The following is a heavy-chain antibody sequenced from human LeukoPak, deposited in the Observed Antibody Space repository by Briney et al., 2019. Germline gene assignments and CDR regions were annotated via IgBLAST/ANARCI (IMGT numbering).Heavy chain of an antibody. D-gene: IGHD6-13*01. CDR1: GYTFTGHY. CDR2: NNLNTGNT. CDR3: ARGQLLHYYYGMDV. J-gene: IGHJ6*02. Sequence: GASVKVSCRASGYTFTGHYMHWVRQAPGQGLEWTGWNNLNTGNTNYAQKFQGRVTMTRDTSISTAYMELSSLRSDDTAVYHCARGQLLHYYYGMDVWGRGTTVTVSS. V-gene: IGHV1-2*02.